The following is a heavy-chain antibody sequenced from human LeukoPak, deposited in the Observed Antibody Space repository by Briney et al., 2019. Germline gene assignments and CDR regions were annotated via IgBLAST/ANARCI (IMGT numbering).Heavy chain of an antibody. V-gene: IGHV3-23*01. CDR3: AKGLGLRYFDWLPDF. CDR1: GFTFRSFA. CDR2: SGPGGSKT. Sequence: PGGSPRLSCAASGFTFRSFAMTWVRQAPGKGLEWVSASGPGGSKTYYADSVKGRFTISRDTSKNTLYLQMDNLRAEDTAVYYCAKGLGLRYFDWLPDFWGQGTLVTVSS. D-gene: IGHD3-9*01. J-gene: IGHJ4*02.